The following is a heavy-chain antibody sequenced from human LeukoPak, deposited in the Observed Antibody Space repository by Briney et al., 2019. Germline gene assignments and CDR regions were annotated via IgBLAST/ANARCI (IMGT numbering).Heavy chain of an antibody. CDR3: ARDRAGVFDY. D-gene: IGHD6-13*01. CDR2: IYSGGST. V-gene: IGHV3-66*01. Sequence: GSLRLSCAASGFTVITNYMSWVRQAPGKGLEWVSVIYSGGSTYYADSVKGRFTISRDNSKNTLYLQMNSLRAEDTAVYYCARDRAGVFDYWGQGTLVTVSS. CDR1: GFTVITNY. J-gene: IGHJ4*02.